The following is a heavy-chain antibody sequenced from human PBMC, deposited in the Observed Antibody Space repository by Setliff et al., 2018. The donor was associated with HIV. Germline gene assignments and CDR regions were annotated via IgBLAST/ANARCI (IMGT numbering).Heavy chain of an antibody. J-gene: IGHJ3*01. CDR2: SYFTGSS. D-gene: IGHD4-17*01. Sequence: SETLSLTCTVSGGSISSGSYYWSWIRQPAGKGLEWIGSSYFTGSSDKNPSLKSRVTLSVDTSKHQFSLKLSSVTAADTAVYYCARVQMAYAAFDVWGQGTMVTVSS. CDR3: ARVQMAYAAFDV. CDR1: GGSISSGSYY. V-gene: IGHV4-61*10.